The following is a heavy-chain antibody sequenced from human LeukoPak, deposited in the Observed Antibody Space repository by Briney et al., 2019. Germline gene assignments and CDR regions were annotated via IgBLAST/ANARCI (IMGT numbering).Heavy chain of an antibody. CDR2: IYSGGST. CDR1: GFTISSNY. D-gene: IGHD3-22*01. Sequence: GGSLRLSCASSGFTISSNYMRWVRQAPGKGLEWVSVIYSGGSTYYADSVKGRFTISRDNSKNTLYLQMNSLRAEDTAVYYCWGDYDSSGYYFDYWGQGTLVTVSS. CDR3: WGDYDSSGYYFDY. J-gene: IGHJ4*02. V-gene: IGHV3-66*01.